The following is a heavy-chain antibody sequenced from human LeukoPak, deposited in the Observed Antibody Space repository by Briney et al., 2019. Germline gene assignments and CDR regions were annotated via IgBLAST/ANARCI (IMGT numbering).Heavy chain of an antibody. J-gene: IGHJ4*02. CDR3: ARGLPATVFDS. CDR2: ISHRGSA. V-gene: IGHV4-34*01. Sequence: SETLSLTCAVYGGSFSDYYWSWIRQPPGKGLEWIGEISHRGSANYNTSLKSRVTMSVDRPNNQFSLKLNSVTAADTAVYYCARGLPATVFDSWGQGILVTVSS. CDR1: GGSFSDYY. D-gene: IGHD2-2*01.